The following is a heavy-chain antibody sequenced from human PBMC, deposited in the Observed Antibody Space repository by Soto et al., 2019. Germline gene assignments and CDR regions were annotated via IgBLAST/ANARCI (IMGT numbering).Heavy chain of an antibody. Sequence: QVQLVESGGGVVQPGRSLRLSCAASGFTFSSYGMHWVRQAPGKGLEWVAVISYDGSNKYYADSVKGRFTISRDNSKNTLYLQMSSLRAEDTAVYYCAKDPYSGYDYNWFDPWGQGTLVTVSS. J-gene: IGHJ5*02. CDR1: GFTFSSYG. CDR3: AKDPYSGYDYNWFDP. D-gene: IGHD5-12*01. CDR2: ISYDGSNK. V-gene: IGHV3-30*18.